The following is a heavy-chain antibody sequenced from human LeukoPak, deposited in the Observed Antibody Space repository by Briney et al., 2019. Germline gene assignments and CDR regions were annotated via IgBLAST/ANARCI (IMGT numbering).Heavy chain of an antibody. Sequence: GGSLRLSCAASGFTFSNYGIHWVRQAPGKGLEWVAFIWYDGSNKYYADSVKGQFTISRDNSKNTLYLQMNSLRAEDTAVYYCAKDSGGNQFSYYMDVWSKGTTVTVSS. J-gene: IGHJ6*03. D-gene: IGHD4-23*01. CDR1: GFTFSNYG. CDR2: IWYDGSNK. CDR3: AKDSGGNQFSYYMDV. V-gene: IGHV3-30*02.